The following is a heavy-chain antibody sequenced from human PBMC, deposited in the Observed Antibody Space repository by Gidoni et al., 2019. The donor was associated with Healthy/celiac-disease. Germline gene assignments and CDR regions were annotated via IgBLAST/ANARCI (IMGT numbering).Heavy chain of an antibody. D-gene: IGHD2-15*01. CDR2: SSWNSGSI. J-gene: IGHJ4*02. Sequence: EVQLVEPGGGLVPPGSSLRLSCAASGLTFDGYAIHWVRQAPGKGLGCVSGSSWNSGSIGYADSVKGRFTISRDNAKNSLYLQMNSRRAEDTALYYCAKDEGYCSGGSCYSSIDYWGQGTLVTVSS. V-gene: IGHV3-9*01. CDR3: AKDEGYCSGGSCYSSIDY. CDR1: GLTFDGYA.